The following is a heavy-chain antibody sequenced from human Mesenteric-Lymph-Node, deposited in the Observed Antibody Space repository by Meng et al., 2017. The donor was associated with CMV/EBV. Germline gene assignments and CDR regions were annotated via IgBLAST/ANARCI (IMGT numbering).Heavy chain of an antibody. CDR1: GYTFTGYY. CDR3: ARGGSGHIVVVIAAPFDC. Sequence: ASVKVSCKASGYTFTGYYMHWVRQAPGQGLEWMGWINPNSGGTNYAQKFQGRVTMTRDTSISTAYMELSRLRSDDTAVYYCARGGSGHIVVVIAAPFDCWGQGTLVTVSS. CDR2: INPNSGGT. J-gene: IGHJ4*02. D-gene: IGHD2-21*01. V-gene: IGHV1-2*02.